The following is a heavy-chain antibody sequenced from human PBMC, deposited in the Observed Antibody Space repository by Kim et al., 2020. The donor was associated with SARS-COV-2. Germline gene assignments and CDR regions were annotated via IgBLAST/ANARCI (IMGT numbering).Heavy chain of an antibody. CDR1: GFTFSSYA. V-gene: IGHV3-30-3*01. Sequence: GGSLRLSCVVSGFTFSSYAMHWVRQAPGKGLEWVAVISYDGSNKYYADSVKGRFTISRDNSKNTLYLQMNSLRAEDTAVYYCARDPSYCSGGSSYSEHVPLSWGQGTLVTVSS. CDR2: ISYDGSNK. D-gene: IGHD2-15*01. CDR3: ARDPSYCSGGSSYSEHVPLS. J-gene: IGHJ5*02.